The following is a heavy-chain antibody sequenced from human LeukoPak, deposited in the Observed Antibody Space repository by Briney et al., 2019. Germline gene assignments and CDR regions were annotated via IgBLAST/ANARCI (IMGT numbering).Heavy chain of an antibody. V-gene: IGHV4-4*02. D-gene: IGHD2-8*01. Sequence: SETLSLTCAXXXGSIXXXXXWXWXRXPXXXXXXXXXEIHHSGSTNYNPSLKSRVTISVDKSKNQFSLKLSSVTAADTAVYYCARVAPCTNGVCSLLFWGQGTLVTVSS. CDR3: ARVAPCTNGVCSLLF. CDR1: XGSIXXXXX. J-gene: IGHJ4*02. CDR2: IHHSGST.